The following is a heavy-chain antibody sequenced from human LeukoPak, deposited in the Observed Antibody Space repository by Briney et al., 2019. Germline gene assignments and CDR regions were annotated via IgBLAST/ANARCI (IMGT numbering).Heavy chain of an antibody. CDR3: ARGSRIQLWLFRYFDY. J-gene: IGHJ4*02. Sequence: GGSLRLSCAASGLTFSSYAMSWVRQAPGKGLEWVSGISGGAGTPYYADSVKGRFTISRDNAKNSLYLQMNSLRAEDTAVYYCARGSRIQLWLFRYFDYWGQGTLVTVSS. V-gene: IGHV3-23*01. CDR2: ISGGAGTP. D-gene: IGHD5-18*01. CDR1: GLTFSSYA.